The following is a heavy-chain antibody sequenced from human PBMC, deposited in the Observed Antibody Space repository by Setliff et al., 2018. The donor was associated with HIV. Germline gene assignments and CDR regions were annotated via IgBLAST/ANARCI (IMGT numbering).Heavy chain of an antibody. J-gene: IGHJ6*02. CDR3: ARDVEHMMDV. V-gene: IGHV1-18*01. CDR1: GYTFTNYG. Sequence: GASVKVSCKASGYTFTNYGISWVRQAPGQGLEWVGWISTYNGNTSYAQNLQGRVTMTTDTSTSTAYMELRSLRFDDTAVYYCARDVEHMMDVWGQGTTVTVSS. CDR2: ISTYNGNT.